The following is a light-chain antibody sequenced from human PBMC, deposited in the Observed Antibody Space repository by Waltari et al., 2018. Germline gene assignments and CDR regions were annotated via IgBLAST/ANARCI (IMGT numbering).Light chain of an antibody. Sequence: QSVLTQPPSASGTPGQRVTISCSGSRSNIGSNYVYWYQQLPGTAPKLLIYRNNQRPAGVPDGFSGSKSGTSASLAIRGLRSEDEADYYCAAWDDSLSGRVFGGGTKVTVL. CDR3: AAWDDSLSGRV. CDR1: RSNIGSNY. J-gene: IGLJ3*02. CDR2: RNN. V-gene: IGLV1-47*01.